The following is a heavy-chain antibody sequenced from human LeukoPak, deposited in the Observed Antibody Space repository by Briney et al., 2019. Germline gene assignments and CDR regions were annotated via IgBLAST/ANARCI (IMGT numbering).Heavy chain of an antibody. CDR2: ISWNSGSI. CDR1: GFTFDDYA. CDR3: AKGIKWLVHDYFDY. D-gene: IGHD6-19*01. V-gene: IGHV3-9*03. J-gene: IGHJ4*02. Sequence: PGGSLRLSCAASGFTFDDYAMHWVRQAPGKGLEWVSGISWNSGSIGYADSVKGRFTISRDNAKNSLYLQMNSLRAEDMALYYCAKGIKWLVHDYFDYWGQGTLVTVSS.